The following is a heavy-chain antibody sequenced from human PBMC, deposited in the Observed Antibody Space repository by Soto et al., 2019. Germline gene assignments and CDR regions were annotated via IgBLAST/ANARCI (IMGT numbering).Heavy chain of an antibody. CDR2: ISWNSGSI. J-gene: IGHJ3*02. CDR1: GFTFDDYA. V-gene: IGHV3-9*01. D-gene: IGHD3-22*01. CDR3: AKDMAYYYDSSGYYSDAFDI. Sequence: GGSLRLSCAASGFTFDDYAMHWVQQAPGKGLEWVSGISWNSGSIGYADSVKGRFTISRDNAKNSLYLQMNSLRAEDTALYYCAKDMAYYYDSSGYYSDAFDIWGQGTMVTVSS.